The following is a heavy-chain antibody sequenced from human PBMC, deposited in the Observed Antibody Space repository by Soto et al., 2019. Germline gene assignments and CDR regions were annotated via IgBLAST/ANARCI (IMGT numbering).Heavy chain of an antibody. CDR3: ARDRGYDAHDYYYNAMDV. Sequence: GGSLRLSCISSGFTFRTYTMNWVRQAPGKGLEWVSGIRGFSPYTFYAESVKGRFTISRDNAKTSLYLQMNSLRAEDTAVYYCARDRGYDAHDYYYNAMDVWGQGTTVTVSS. D-gene: IGHD2-15*01. CDR2: IRGFSPYT. CDR1: GFTFRTYT. V-gene: IGHV3-21*01. J-gene: IGHJ6*02.